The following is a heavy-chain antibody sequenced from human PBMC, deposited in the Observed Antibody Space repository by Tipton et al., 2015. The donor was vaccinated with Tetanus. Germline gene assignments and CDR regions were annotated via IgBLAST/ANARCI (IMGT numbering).Heavy chain of an antibody. V-gene: IGHV4-31*01. D-gene: IGHD5-18*01. CDR3: ARGVGYSCGQSTYGMDV. CDR2: IYHSGTA. CDR1: GDSINSGSYY. Sequence: TLSLTCTVSGDSINSGSYYWSWIRQLPGKGLEWIGYIYHSGTAYYNPSLKSQVTMSVDTSKNQFSLRLSSVTAADTAVYYCARGVGYSCGQSTYGMDVRGQGTTVTVSS. J-gene: IGHJ6*02.